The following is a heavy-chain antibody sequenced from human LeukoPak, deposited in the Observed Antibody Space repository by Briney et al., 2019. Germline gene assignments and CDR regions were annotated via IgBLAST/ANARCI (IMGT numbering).Heavy chain of an antibody. CDR3: ASLPTVYSRGYLAH. Sequence: SETLSLTCAVYGGSFSGYYWSWIRQPPGKGLEWIGEINHSGSTNYNPSLKSRVTISVDMSKNQFSLKLSSVTAADTAVYYCASLPTVYSRGYLAHWGQGTLVTVSS. V-gene: IGHV4-34*01. J-gene: IGHJ4*02. CDR1: GGSFSGYY. CDR2: INHSGST. D-gene: IGHD3-22*01.